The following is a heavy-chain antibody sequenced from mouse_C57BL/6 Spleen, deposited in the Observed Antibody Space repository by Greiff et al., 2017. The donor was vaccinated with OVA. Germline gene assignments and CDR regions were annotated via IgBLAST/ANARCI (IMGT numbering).Heavy chain of an antibody. CDR1: GFTFSNYW. Sequence: EVKLVESGGGLVQPGGSMKLSCVASGFTFSNYWMNWVRQSPEKGLEWVAQIRLKSDNYATHYAESVKGRFTISRDDSKSSVYLQMNNLRAEDTGIYYCTGIYDDYLYYAMDYWGQGTSVTVSS. V-gene: IGHV6-3*01. D-gene: IGHD2-4*01. CDR3: TGIYDDYLYYAMDY. J-gene: IGHJ4*01. CDR2: IRLKSDNYAT.